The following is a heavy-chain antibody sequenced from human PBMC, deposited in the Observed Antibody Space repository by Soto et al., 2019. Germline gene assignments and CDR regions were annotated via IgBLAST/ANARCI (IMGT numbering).Heavy chain of an antibody. D-gene: IGHD2-2*01. V-gene: IGHV1-18*01. CDR1: GYTFTSYG. CDR3: ARDLGDCSSTSCPRFDY. CDR2: ISAYNGNT. J-gene: IGHJ4*02. Sequence: ASVKVSCKASGYTFTSYGISWVRQAPGQGLEWMGWISAYNGNTNYAQKLQGRVTMTTDTSTSTAYMELRSLRSDDTAVYYCARDLGDCSSTSCPRFDYWGQGTLVTVSS.